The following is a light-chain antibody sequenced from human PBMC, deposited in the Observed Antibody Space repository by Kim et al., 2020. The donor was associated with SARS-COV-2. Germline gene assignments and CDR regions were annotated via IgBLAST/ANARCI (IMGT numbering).Light chain of an antibody. J-gene: IGLJ2*01. V-gene: IGLV3-19*01. CDR2: GKN. Sequence: VALGQTVRSTCQGDSSRSYYATWYQQKPGQAPILVIYGKNNRPSGIPDRFSGSSSGNTASLTITGTQAGDEADYYCNSRDSNDNVVFGGGTQLTVL. CDR3: NSRDSNDNVV. CDR1: SSRSYY.